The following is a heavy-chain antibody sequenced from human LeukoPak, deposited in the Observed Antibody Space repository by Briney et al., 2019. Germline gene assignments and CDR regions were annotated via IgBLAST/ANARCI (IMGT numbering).Heavy chain of an antibody. J-gene: IGHJ4*02. CDR3: ARQGAAGGNFDY. CDR1: GFTFSNYN. CDR2: ISGSSNYI. D-gene: IGHD3-16*01. Sequence: GSLRLSCAASGFTFSNYNMNWVRQAPGEGLEWVSSISGSSNYIYYTGSVKGRFTISRDNAKNSLYLQMNSLRAEDTAVYYCARQGAAGGNFDYWGQGTLVTVSS. V-gene: IGHV3-21*01.